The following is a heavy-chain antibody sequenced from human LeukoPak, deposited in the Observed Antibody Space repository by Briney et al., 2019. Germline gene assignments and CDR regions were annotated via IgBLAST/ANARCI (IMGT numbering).Heavy chain of an antibody. D-gene: IGHD3-10*01. J-gene: IGHJ4*02. CDR3: ARDQLTMVRGVTPRFGY. V-gene: IGHV3-33*01. CDR2: IWYYGSNK. Sequence: PGRSLRLSCAASGFTFSSYDMHWVRQAPGKGLEWVAVIWYYGSNKYYADSVKGRFTISRDNSKNTLYLQMNSLRAEDTAVYYCARDQLTMVRGVTPRFGYWGQGTLVTVSS. CDR1: GFTFSSYD.